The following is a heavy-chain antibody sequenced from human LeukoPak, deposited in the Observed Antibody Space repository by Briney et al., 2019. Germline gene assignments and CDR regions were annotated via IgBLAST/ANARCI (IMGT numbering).Heavy chain of an antibody. CDR3: ARDLRFLEWLLSGYDY. CDR1: GYTFTGYY. J-gene: IGHJ4*02. V-gene: IGHV1-2*02. CDR2: INPNSGGA. D-gene: IGHD3-3*01. Sequence: GASVKVSCKASGYTFTGYYMHWVRQAPGQGLEWMGWINPNSGGANYARKFQGRVTMTRDTSISTAYMELSRLRSDDTAVYYCARDLRFLEWLLSGYDYWGQGTLVTVSS.